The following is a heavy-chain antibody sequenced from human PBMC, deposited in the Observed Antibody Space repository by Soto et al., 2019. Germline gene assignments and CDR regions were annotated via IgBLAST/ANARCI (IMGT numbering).Heavy chain of an antibody. Sequence: QITLKESGPTLVKPTQTLTLTCTLSGFSLSTSGVGVGWIRQPPGKALEWRALIYWDADKRYSPFLKSRLTITKETYKNQVVLTLPNMDPVDTATYYCALKGDGYRGFQSWGQGTLVTVSS. V-gene: IGHV2-5*02. CDR2: IYWDADK. D-gene: IGHD5-12*01. CDR3: ALKGDGYRGFQS. J-gene: IGHJ5*02. CDR1: GFSLSTSGVG.